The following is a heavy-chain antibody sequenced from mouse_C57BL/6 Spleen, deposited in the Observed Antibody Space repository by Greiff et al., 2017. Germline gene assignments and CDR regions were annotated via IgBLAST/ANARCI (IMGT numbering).Heavy chain of an antibody. D-gene: IGHD2-10*01. Sequence: VQLQQSGAELVRPGASVKLSCKASGYTFTDYYINWVKQRPGQGLEWIARIYPGSGNNYYNEKFKGKAKLTAKKSSSTAYMQLSSLTSEDSAVYFCASSYPGGFAYWGQGTLVTVSA. CDR3: ASSYPGGFAY. CDR1: GYTFTDYY. V-gene: IGHV1-76*01. CDR2: IYPGSGNN. J-gene: IGHJ3*01.